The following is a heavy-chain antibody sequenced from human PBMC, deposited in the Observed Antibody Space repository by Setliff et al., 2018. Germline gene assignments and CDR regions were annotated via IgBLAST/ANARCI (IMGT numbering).Heavy chain of an antibody. J-gene: IGHJ6*03. CDR3: ARMSGFQYIDV. D-gene: IGHD3-3*01. CDR2: IYTSWST. V-gene: IGHV4-61*09. Sequence: MSSETLSLTCTVSDDSISSRHYYWSWIRQPAGKGLEWLGQIYTSWSTNYNPSLKSRVTISLDTSKNQFSLSLTSVTAEDTAVYYCARMSGFQYIDVWDKGTTVTVSS. CDR1: DDSISSRHYY.